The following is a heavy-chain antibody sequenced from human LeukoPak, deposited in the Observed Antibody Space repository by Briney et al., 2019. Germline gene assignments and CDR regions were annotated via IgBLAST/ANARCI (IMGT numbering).Heavy chain of an antibody. CDR1: GFSFTSYA. V-gene: IGHV3-23*01. Sequence: GGSLRLSCAASGFSFTSYAMSWVRQAPGKGLEWLSRISESDGTTHYADSVQGRFTISRDNSENTLFQQMISLRVDDTAVYYCAKGGWLDNWGQGTLVTVSS. CDR3: AKGGWLDN. J-gene: IGHJ4*02. D-gene: IGHD2-15*01. CDR2: ISESDGTT.